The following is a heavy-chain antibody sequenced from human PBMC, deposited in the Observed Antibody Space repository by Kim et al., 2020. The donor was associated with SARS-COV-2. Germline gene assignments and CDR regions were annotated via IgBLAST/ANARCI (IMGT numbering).Heavy chain of an antibody. J-gene: IGHJ4*02. Sequence: GGSLRLSCAASGFTFSSYSMNWVRQAPGKGLEWVSSISSSSSYIYYADSVKGRFTISRDNAKNSLYLQMNSLRAEDTAVYYCARAYSSGWDYFDYWGLGTLVTVSS. CDR1: GFTFSSYS. V-gene: IGHV3-21*01. CDR2: ISSSSSYI. CDR3: ARAYSSGWDYFDY. D-gene: IGHD6-19*01.